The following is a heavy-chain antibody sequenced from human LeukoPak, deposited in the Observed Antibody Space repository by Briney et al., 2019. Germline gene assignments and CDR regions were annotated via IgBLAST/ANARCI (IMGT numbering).Heavy chain of an antibody. D-gene: IGHD3-3*01. CDR1: GFSISSGHY. CDR2: ISHSGNT. J-gene: IGHJ3*02. Sequence: SETLPLTCAVSGFSISSGHYWAWIRQSPGKGLEWIGTISHSGNTYYNSSLKSRLAVSVDTSKNHFSLNLTSLTAADTAVYYCARDGLREEAFDIWGQGTMVTVSS. CDR3: ARDGLREEAFDI. V-gene: IGHV4-38-2*02.